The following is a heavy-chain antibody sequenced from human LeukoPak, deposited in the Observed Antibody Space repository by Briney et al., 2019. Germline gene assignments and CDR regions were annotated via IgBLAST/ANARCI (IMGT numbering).Heavy chain of an antibody. CDR3: ATDPVSNHDYGDTHAFDI. J-gene: IGHJ3*02. CDR2: FDPDDGET. D-gene: IGHD4-17*01. CDR1: GYTHTELS. Sequence: ASVKVSCKVSGYTHTELSMHWVRQAPGKGLEWMGGFDPDDGETIYAQKFQGRVTMTEDTSTDTAYMELSSLRSEDTAVYYCATDPVSNHDYGDTHAFDIWGQGTMVTVSS. V-gene: IGHV1-24*01.